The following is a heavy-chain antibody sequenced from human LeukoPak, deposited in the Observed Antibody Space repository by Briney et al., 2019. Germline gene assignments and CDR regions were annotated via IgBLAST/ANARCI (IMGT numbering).Heavy chain of an antibody. CDR2: IYLGGDI. Sequence: PGGSLRLSCAASEVTVTSNYMSWVRQGPGKGLQWVSVIYLGGDIYYADSVKGRFIISRDNSKNTLYLQMNSLRAEDTAVYYCSSIAAAVISYFQHWGQGTLVTVSS. CDR3: SSIAAAVISYFQH. J-gene: IGHJ1*01. D-gene: IGHD6-13*01. V-gene: IGHV3-53*05. CDR1: EVTVTSNY.